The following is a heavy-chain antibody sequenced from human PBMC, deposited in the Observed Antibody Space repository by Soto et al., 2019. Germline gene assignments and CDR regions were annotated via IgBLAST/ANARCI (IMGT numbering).Heavy chain of an antibody. Sequence: QVQLVQSGAEVKKPGASVKVSCKASGYTFTGYYMHWVRQAPGQGLEWMGWINPNSGGTNYAQKFQGWVTMTRDTSISTAYMELSRLRSDDTAVYYCARDQSIAVAGGRWDYYYYGMDVWGQGTTVTVSS. CDR2: INPNSGGT. CDR3: ARDQSIAVAGGRWDYYYYGMDV. CDR1: GYTFTGYY. D-gene: IGHD6-19*01. V-gene: IGHV1-2*04. J-gene: IGHJ6*02.